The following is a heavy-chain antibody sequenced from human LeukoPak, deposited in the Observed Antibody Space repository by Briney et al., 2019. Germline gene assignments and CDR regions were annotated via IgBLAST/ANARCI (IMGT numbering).Heavy chain of an antibody. CDR3: ARDLGGIYFDY. J-gene: IGHJ4*02. CDR1: AASISGYY. Sequence: SETLSLTCTVSAASISGYYWSWIRQPPGKGLEWIGSIHFSGSTSYNPSLRSRVTISVDTSKNQLSLKLSSVTAADTAVYYCARDLGGIYFDYWGQGTLVTVSS. CDR2: IHFSGST. V-gene: IGHV4-59*01. D-gene: IGHD1-26*01.